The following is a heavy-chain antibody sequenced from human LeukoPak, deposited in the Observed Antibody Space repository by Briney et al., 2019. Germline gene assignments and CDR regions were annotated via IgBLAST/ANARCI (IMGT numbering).Heavy chain of an antibody. CDR1: GFTFSGNW. Sequence: GGSLRLSCEASGFTFSGNWMSWVRQAPGEGLEWVASINPDGSQKLYVDSVKGRFTISRDNTKSSLYLQMNSLGAEDTAMCYCAKLLGTATTYDSWGQGTRVTVSS. D-gene: IGHD5-24*01. CDR3: AKLLGTATTYDS. CDR2: INPDGSQK. J-gene: IGHJ4*02. V-gene: IGHV3-7*01.